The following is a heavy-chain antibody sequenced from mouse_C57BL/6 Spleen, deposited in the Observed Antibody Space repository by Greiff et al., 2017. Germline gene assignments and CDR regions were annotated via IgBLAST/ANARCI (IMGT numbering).Heavy chain of an antibody. J-gene: IGHJ4*01. CDR3: ARAAIYGNFLYYAMDY. V-gene: IGHV1-63*01. D-gene: IGHD2-1*01. CDR1: GYTFTNYW. Sequence: VQLQQSGAELVRPGTSVKMSCKASGYTFTNYWIGWAKQRPGHGLEWIGDIYPGGGYTNYNEKFKGKATLTADKSSSTAYMQFSSLTSEDSAIYYCARAAIYGNFLYYAMDYWGQGTSVTVSS. CDR2: IYPGGGYT.